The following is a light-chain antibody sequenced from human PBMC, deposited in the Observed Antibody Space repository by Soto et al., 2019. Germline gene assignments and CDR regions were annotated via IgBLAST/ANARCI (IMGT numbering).Light chain of an antibody. CDR3: QHYGSSPR. J-gene: IGKJ1*01. CDR1: QSVTTSY. V-gene: IGKV3-20*01. CDR2: GAS. Sequence: EIVLTQSPGTLSLSPGERATLSCRASQSVTTSYLAWYQRKPGQAPRLLIYGASSRATGIPNRFSGSGSGTDFTLTISRLEPEDCAVYYCQHYGSSPRFGQRTKVDVK.